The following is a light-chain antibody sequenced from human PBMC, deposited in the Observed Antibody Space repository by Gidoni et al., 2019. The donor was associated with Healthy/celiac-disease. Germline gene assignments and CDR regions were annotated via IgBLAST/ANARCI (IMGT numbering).Light chain of an antibody. CDR3: QQYNNWPPYT. J-gene: IGKJ2*01. V-gene: IGKV3-15*01. Sequence: EIVMTQSPATLSVSPGERATLSFRASQSVNSNLAWYQQKPGQAPRLLIYGASTRATGIPARFSGSGSGTEFTLTISSLQSEDFAVYYCQQYNNWPPYTFGQGTKLEIK. CDR2: GAS. CDR1: QSVNSN.